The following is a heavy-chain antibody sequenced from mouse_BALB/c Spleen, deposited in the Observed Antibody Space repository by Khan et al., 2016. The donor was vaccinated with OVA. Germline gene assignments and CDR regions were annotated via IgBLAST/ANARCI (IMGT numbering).Heavy chain of an antibody. V-gene: IGHV2-6-1*01. CDR2: IWSDGST. CDR1: GFSLTNYG. Sequence: QVQLKESGPGLVAPSQSLSITCTISGFSLTNYGVHWVRQPPGKGLEWLVVIWSDGSTTYNSALKSRLSITKYNSKSPVFLKMNSHQTDDTATYICARQTDEHNNIMDYWGQGTSVTVSS. D-gene: IGHD1-3*01. CDR3: ARQTDEHNNIMDY. J-gene: IGHJ4*01.